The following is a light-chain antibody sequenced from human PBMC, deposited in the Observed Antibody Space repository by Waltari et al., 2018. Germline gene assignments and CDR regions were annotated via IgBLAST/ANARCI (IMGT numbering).Light chain of an antibody. CDR1: ESVNSDY. Sequence: SVLTQSPATLSLSPGERAPLSCRASESVNSDYLAWYQQKPGQSPRLLIHGASRRATGVPDRFSGSGSGTDFTLTITRVEPEDFALYYCQQYGRSPLITFGQGTRLEIK. CDR3: QQYGRSPLIT. J-gene: IGKJ5*01. CDR2: GAS. V-gene: IGKV3-20*01.